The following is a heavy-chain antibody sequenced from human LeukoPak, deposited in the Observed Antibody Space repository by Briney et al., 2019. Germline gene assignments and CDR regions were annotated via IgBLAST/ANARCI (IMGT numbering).Heavy chain of an antibody. Sequence: PGGSLRLSCEASGFTFSSYWMHWVRQAPGKGLVWVSRINSDGSSTSYADSVKGRFTISRDNAKNTLYLQMNSLRAEDTAVYYCAREDGADAFDIWGQGTMVTVSS. V-gene: IGHV3-74*01. CDR1: GFTFSSYW. CDR2: INSDGSST. D-gene: IGHD4-17*01. CDR3: AREDGADAFDI. J-gene: IGHJ3*02.